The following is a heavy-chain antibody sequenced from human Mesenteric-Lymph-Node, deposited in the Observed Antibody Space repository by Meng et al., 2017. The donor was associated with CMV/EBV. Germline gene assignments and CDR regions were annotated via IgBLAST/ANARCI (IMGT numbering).Heavy chain of an antibody. V-gene: IGHV1-2*02. CDR3: AAKIDTTYFDY. J-gene: IGHJ4*02. CDR2: INPNNDAT. D-gene: IGHD1-1*01. Sequence: VSVKVSCKASGYTFTDYYVHWVRQAPGQGLEWMGWINPNNDATNSAQKFQGRVTMTRDTSISTAYMEVTSLTSDDTAVYYCAAKIDTTYFDYWGQGTLVTVSS. CDR1: GYTFTDYY.